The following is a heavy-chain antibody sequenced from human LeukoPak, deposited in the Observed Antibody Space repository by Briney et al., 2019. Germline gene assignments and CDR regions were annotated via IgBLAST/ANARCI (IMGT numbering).Heavy chain of an antibody. CDR1: GGSLIGFH. Sequence: SETLSLTCEVSGGSLIGFHWNWIRQSPTKGLEWIGEVNHRGVTNYNPSLKSRVTISLDTSKSQFSLNLRSTTAADTAVYYCARDPSTVIGVSYYFDFWGQGTQVTVSS. CDR2: VNHRGVT. V-gene: IGHV4-34*01. J-gene: IGHJ4*02. CDR3: ARDPSTVIGVSYYFDF. D-gene: IGHD4-17*01.